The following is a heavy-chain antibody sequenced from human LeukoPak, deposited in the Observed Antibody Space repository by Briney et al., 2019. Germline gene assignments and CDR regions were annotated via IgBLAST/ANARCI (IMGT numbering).Heavy chain of an antibody. Sequence: PSETLSLTCTVSRYSISSGYFWGWIRQPPGKGLEWIGSIYHSGSTNYNPSLRSRVTISVDTSKNQFSLRLSSVTAAGTAVYYCARQQGGTFDIWGQGTMVTVSS. CDR1: RYSISSGYF. CDR3: ARQQGGTFDI. CDR2: IYHSGST. D-gene: IGHD3-16*01. V-gene: IGHV4-38-2*02. J-gene: IGHJ3*02.